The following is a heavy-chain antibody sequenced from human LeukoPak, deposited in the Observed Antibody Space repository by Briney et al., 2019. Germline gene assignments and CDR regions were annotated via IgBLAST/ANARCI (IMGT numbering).Heavy chain of an antibody. CDR3: AKAGSTMVRGVPRSYMDV. Sequence: GGSLRLSCAASGFTFSSYEMNWVRQAPGKGLEWVSYISCSGSTIYYADFVKGRFTISRDNAKNSLYLQMNSLGAEDTAVYYCAKAGSTMVRGVPRSYMDVWGKGTTVTVSS. D-gene: IGHD3-10*01. V-gene: IGHV3-48*03. CDR2: ISCSGSTI. J-gene: IGHJ6*03. CDR1: GFTFSSYE.